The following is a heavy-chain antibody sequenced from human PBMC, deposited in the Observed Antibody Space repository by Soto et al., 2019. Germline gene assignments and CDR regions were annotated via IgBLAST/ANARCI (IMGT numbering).Heavy chain of an antibody. V-gene: IGHV1-69*06. CDR1: GGTFNTYA. D-gene: IGHD2-15*01. CDR2: IIPIFGAG. J-gene: IGHJ4*02. Sequence: SVKVSCKASGGTFNTYAFTWVRQAPGHGLEWMGGIIPIFGAGNYAQKFQGRLTITADKATNTVDMKLSGLSSEDTAVYYCARAGYCSGSSCYWFDFWGQGTLVTVSS. CDR3: ARAGYCSGSSCYWFDF.